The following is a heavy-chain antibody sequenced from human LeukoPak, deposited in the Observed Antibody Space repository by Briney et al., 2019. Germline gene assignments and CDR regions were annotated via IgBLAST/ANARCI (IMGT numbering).Heavy chain of an antibody. CDR2: IKQDGSQT. CDR3: ARKGLPDY. Sequence: GGSLRLSCAASGFTFSDYWMAWVRQAPGKGLEWMANIKQDGSQTYYVDSVKGRFTISRDNAKNSLYLQMNNLRAEDTALYYCARKGLPDYWGQGTLVTVSS. CDR1: GFTFSDYW. V-gene: IGHV3-7*01. J-gene: IGHJ4*02.